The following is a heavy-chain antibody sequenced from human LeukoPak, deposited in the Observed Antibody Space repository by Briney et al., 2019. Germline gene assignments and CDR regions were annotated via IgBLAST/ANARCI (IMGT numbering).Heavy chain of an antibody. V-gene: IGHV4-59*01. Sequence: TASETLSLTCTVSGGSISSYYWSWIRQPPGKGLEWIGYIYYSGSTNYNPSLKSRVTISVDTSKNQFSLKLSSVTAADTAVYYCARVSVGRDGYNLGFDYWGQGTLVTVSS. CDR2: IYYSGST. CDR1: GGSISSYY. J-gene: IGHJ4*02. CDR3: ARVSVGRDGYNLGFDY. D-gene: IGHD5-24*01.